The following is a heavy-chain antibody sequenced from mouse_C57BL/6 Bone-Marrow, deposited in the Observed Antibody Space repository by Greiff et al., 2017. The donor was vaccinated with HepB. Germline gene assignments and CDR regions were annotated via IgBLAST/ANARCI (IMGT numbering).Heavy chain of an antibody. Sequence: QVQLKESGAELAKPGASVKLSCKASGYTFTSYWMHWVKQRPGQGLEWIGYINPSSGYTKYNQKFKDKATLTADKSSGTAYMQLSSLTYEDSAVYYCARLGYSNAMDYWGQGTSVTVSS. J-gene: IGHJ4*01. CDR3: ARLGYSNAMDY. V-gene: IGHV1-7*01. CDR1: GYTFTSYW. CDR2: INPSSGYT. D-gene: IGHD2-5*01.